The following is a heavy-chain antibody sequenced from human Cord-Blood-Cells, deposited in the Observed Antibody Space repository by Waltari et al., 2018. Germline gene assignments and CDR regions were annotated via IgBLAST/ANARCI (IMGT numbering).Heavy chain of an antibody. J-gene: IGHJ4*02. D-gene: IGHD6-6*01. V-gene: IGHV4-39*01. CDR2: IYYSGST. CDR1: GCSISSSSYY. CDR3: ARQYSSSSRYFDY. Sequence: QLQLQESGPGLVKPSETLSLTCTVSGCSISSSSYYWGWIRQPPGKGLEWIGSIYYSGSTYYNPSLKSRVTISVDTSKNQFSLKLSSVTAADTAVYYCARQYSSSSRYFDYWGQGTLVTVSS.